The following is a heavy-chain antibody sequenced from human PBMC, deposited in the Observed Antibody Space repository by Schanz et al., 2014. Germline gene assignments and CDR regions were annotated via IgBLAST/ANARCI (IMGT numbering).Heavy chain of an antibody. CDR2: ISPSSGGT. Sequence: QVRLVQSGAELKMPGATVKVSCKTSGYTFNSYALHWVRQAPGQGLEWMGRISPSSGGTNYAQNFQGRVTMTKDTSINTVYMELSTLTSDDTAVYYCARESVSRTRLFDPWGQGTLVTVSS. J-gene: IGHJ5*02. CDR1: GYTFNSYA. CDR3: ARESVSRTRLFDP. D-gene: IGHD3-3*01. V-gene: IGHV1-2*06.